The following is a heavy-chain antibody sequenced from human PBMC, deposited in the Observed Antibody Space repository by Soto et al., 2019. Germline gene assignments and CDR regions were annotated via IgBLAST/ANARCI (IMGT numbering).Heavy chain of an antibody. CDR1: GGSFISINW. J-gene: IGHJ4*02. CDR2: IYRTGST. CDR3: ASRDPGTSVDY. V-gene: IGHV4-4*02. D-gene: IGHD1-7*01. Sequence: SETLSLTCAVSGGSFISINWWTWVRQPPGQGLEWIGEIYRTGSTNYNPSLKSRVTISLDKSENQFSLKVTSLTAADTAVYYCASRDPGTSVDYWGQGTLVTVS.